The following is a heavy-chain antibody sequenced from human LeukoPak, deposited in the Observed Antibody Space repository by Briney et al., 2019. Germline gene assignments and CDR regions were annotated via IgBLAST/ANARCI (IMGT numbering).Heavy chain of an antibody. Sequence: SVKVSCKASGGTFSSYAISWVRQAPGQGLEWMGGIIPIFGTANYAQKFQGRVTITADKSTSTAYMELSSLRPEDTAVYYCARDLGYCSSTSCYHNYYFYYGMDVWGKGTTVTVSS. D-gene: IGHD2-2*01. V-gene: IGHV1-69*06. CDR2: IIPIFGTA. CDR3: ARDLGYCSSTSCYHNYYFYYGMDV. J-gene: IGHJ6*04. CDR1: GGTFSSYA.